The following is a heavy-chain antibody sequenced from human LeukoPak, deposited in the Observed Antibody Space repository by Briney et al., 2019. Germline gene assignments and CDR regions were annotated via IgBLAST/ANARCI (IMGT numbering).Heavy chain of an antibody. CDR1: DYSISSGVY. V-gene: IGHV4-38-2*01. CDR2: IYHSGST. CDR3: ARAIYSYGYFDQ. J-gene: IGHJ4*02. D-gene: IGHD5-18*01. Sequence: SETLSLTCAVSDYSISSGVYWGWIRPPPGKGLEWIGSIYHSGSTYYNPSLKRRVTISVDTSKNQFSLKLSSVTAADTAVYYCARAIYSYGYFDQWGQGTLVTVSS.